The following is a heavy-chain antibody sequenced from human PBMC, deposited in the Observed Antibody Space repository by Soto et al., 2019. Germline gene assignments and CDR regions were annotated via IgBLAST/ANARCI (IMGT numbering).Heavy chain of an antibody. Sequence: PGGSLRLSCSASGFTFSSYGMHWVRQAPGKGLEWVAVISYDGSNKYYADSVKGRFTISRDNSKNTLYLHMNSLRAEDTAVYYCAKDLAAAGTKSYYYMDVWGKGTTVTVSS. CDR2: ISYDGSNK. V-gene: IGHV3-30*18. CDR3: AKDLAAAGTKSYYYMDV. D-gene: IGHD6-13*01. J-gene: IGHJ6*03. CDR1: GFTFSSYG.